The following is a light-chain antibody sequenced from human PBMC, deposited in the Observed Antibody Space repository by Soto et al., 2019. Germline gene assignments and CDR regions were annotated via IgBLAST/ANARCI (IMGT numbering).Light chain of an antibody. V-gene: IGKV3D-20*02. Sequence: EIVLTQSPGTLSLSPGARATLSCRASQSVSNNYLAWYQQKPGQAPRLLIYGASNRATGIPDRFSGSGSGTDFTLTISSLEPEDFAVYYCQQRSKWPITFGQGTRLEIK. CDR2: GAS. CDR1: QSVSNNY. CDR3: QQRSKWPIT. J-gene: IGKJ5*01.